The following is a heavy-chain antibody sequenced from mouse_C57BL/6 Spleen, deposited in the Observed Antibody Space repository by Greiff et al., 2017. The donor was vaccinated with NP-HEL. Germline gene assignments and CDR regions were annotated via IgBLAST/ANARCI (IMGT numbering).Heavy chain of an antibody. CDR2: INPNNGGT. Sequence: EVQLQESGPELVKPGASVKIPCKASGYTFTDYKMDWVKQSHGKSLEWIGDINPNNGGTIYTQKFKGKVTFTVDKSSSTANMELRSLTSEDTAVYYVARLRGYDLRGYFDYWGQGTTLTVSS. CDR1: GYTFTDYK. J-gene: IGHJ2*01. CDR3: ARLRGYDLRGYFDY. D-gene: IGHD2-2*01. V-gene: IGHV1-18*01.